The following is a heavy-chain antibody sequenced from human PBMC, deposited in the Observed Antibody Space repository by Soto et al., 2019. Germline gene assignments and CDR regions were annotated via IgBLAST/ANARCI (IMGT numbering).Heavy chain of an antibody. Sequence: SVKVSCKASGGTFSSYAISWVRQAPGQGLEWMGGIIPIFGTANYAQKFQGRVTITADESTSTAYMELSSLRSEDTAVYYCARDRVRVEDYCDSSGYHLDYWGQGTLVTVSS. D-gene: IGHD3-22*01. V-gene: IGHV1-69*13. CDR2: IIPIFGTA. CDR3: ARDRVRVEDYCDSSGYHLDY. J-gene: IGHJ4*02. CDR1: GGTFSSYA.